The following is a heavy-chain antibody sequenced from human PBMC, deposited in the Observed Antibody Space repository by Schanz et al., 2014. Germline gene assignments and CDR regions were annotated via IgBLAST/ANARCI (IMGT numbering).Heavy chain of an antibody. J-gene: IGHJ4*02. CDR1: GFTFSDHY. Sequence: VQLVESGGGLVKPGGSLRLSCAASGFTFSDHYMAWIRQAPGKGLEWVSIIRNTGTFIYYADSVRGRFVISRDNAKSSLFLQMKGLRAEDTAVYYCVRDAYLQIRGTVFDSWGPGNLVTVSS. V-gene: IGHV3-11*01. CDR2: IRNTGTFI. CDR3: VRDAYLQIRGTVFDS. D-gene: IGHD1-1*01.